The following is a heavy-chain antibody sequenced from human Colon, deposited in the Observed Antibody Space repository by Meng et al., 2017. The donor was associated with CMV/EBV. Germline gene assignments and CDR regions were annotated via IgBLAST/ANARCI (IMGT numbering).Heavy chain of an antibody. V-gene: IGHV1-2*02. CDR2: INTNSGDA. J-gene: IGHJ4*02. CDR1: GYTFTGYF. D-gene: IGHD1-26*01. CDR3: ARAPYSGIHLTNDY. Sequence: ASVKVSCKAPGYTFTGYFIHWFRQAPGHGLEWMGWINTNSGDAYYAEKFQGRGTVIRDTSINTVYMQLGRLKSDDTAVYFCARAPYSGIHLTNDYWGQGTLVTVSS.